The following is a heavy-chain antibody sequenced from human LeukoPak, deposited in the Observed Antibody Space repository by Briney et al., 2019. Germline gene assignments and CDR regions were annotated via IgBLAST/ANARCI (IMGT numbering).Heavy chain of an antibody. CDR2: ISNSGRT. CDR3: ARSIAIRGVRHGAFDY. Sequence: SETLSLTCTVTGFSISNYYWTWIRQPPGKDLEWIGYISNSGRTCYNPSLESRVTISEDTATNQISLKLRSVTAADTAFYYCARSIAIRGVRHGAFDYWGQGSLVTVSS. V-gene: IGHV4-59*01. J-gene: IGHJ4*02. D-gene: IGHD3-10*01. CDR1: GFSISNYY.